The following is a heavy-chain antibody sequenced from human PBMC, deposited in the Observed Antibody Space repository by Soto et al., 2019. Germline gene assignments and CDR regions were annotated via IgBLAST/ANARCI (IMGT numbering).Heavy chain of an antibody. J-gene: IGHJ4*02. CDR2: LYWDDYK. Sequence: QITLKESGPTLVKPTQTLTLTCSFSGFSLTTDGEGVGWVRQTPGEALEWLALLYWDDYKRYSPSLETRLTIPKDTSKHRVVLITTNRDTMDTATYYCAHSINLITEDAQVGDFDSWGQGTLGTGSS. V-gene: IGHV2-5*02. CDR3: AHSINLITEDAQVGDFDS. D-gene: IGHD3-16*01. CDR1: GFSLTTDGEG.